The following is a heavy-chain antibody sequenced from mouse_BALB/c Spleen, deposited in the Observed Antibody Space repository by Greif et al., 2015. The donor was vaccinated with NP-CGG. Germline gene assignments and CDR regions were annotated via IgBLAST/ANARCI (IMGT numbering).Heavy chain of an antibody. V-gene: IGHV1S81*02. CDR2: INPSNGRT. CDR3: ARSYYYGRWVSMDY. Sequence: QVQLQQPGAELVKPGASVKLSCKASGYTFTSYWMHWVKQRPGQGLEWIGEINPSNGRTNYNEKFKSKATLTVDKSSSTAYMQLSSLTSEDSAVYYCARSYYYGRWVSMDYWGQGTSVTVSS. CDR1: GYTFTSYW. D-gene: IGHD1-1*01. J-gene: IGHJ4*01.